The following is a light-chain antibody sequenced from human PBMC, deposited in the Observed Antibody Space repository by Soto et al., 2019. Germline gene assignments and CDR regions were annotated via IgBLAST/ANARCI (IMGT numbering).Light chain of an antibody. Sequence: QSVLTQPASVSGSPGQSLTISCTGTSSDLGSYNLVSWYQQHPGKAPKLMIYEVNTRPSGVSNRFSASKSGNTASLTISGLQAEDGADYYCCSYAGSSTSWVFGGGTKLTVL. V-gene: IGLV2-23*02. CDR1: SSDLGSYNL. J-gene: IGLJ3*02. CDR2: EVN. CDR3: CSYAGSSTSWV.